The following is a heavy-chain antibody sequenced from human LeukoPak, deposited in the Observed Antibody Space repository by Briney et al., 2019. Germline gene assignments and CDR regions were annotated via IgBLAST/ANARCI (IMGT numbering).Heavy chain of an antibody. V-gene: IGHV3-23*01. D-gene: IGHD5-18*01. Sequence: GGSLRLSCAASGFTFSNYGMSWVRQAPGKGLEWVSAISGNGVRTYYAGSLKGRFTISRDNSKNTLHLQMNSLRAEDTAVYYCAKGFRYSYAYTYWYFDLWGRGTLVTVSP. CDR2: ISGNGVRT. CDR1: GFTFSNYG. J-gene: IGHJ2*01. CDR3: AKGFRYSYAYTYWYFDL.